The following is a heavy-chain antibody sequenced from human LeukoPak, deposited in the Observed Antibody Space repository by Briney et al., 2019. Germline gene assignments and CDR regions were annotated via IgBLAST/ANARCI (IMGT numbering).Heavy chain of an antibody. D-gene: IGHD3-16*01. CDR1: GFTFSNYG. CDR2: IRYDESNE. J-gene: IGHJ4*02. V-gene: IGHV3-30*02. CDR3: VKDSSWMGEYYFDY. Sequence: GGSLRLSCAASGFTFSNYGMHWVRQAPGKGLEWVAFIRYDESNEYYADSVKGRFTISRDNSKNTLYLQMNSLRADDTAVYYCVKDSSWMGEYYFDYWGQGTLVTVSS.